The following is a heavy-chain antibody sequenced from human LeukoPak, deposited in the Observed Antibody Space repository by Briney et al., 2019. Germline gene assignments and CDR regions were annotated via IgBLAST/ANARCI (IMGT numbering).Heavy chain of an antibody. CDR3: ARDWSGPYYFDY. CDR1: GGSISSGGYY. CDR2: MSQSGST. V-gene: IGHV4-31*03. Sequence: SETLSLTCTVSGGSISSGGYYWAWIRQPPGKGLEWIGYMSQSGSTYYNPSLKSRVTISVDTSKSQFSLKLTSVTAADTAVYYCARDWSGPYYFDYWGQGTLVTVSS. D-gene: IGHD3-3*01. J-gene: IGHJ4*01.